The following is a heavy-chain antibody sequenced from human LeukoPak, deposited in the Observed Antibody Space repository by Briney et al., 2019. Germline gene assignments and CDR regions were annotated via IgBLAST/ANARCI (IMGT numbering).Heavy chain of an antibody. V-gene: IGHV4-31*03. CDR3: AREGAPYATEGMDV. CDR1: GGSISSGGYY. Sequence: SETLSLTCIVSGGSISSGGYYWSWIRQHPEKGLEWIAYIHSSGSTYHNPSLNPRVTISLETSKNQFSLRLSSVTAADTAVYYCAREGAPYATEGMDVWGQGATVTVSS. CDR2: IHSSGST. D-gene: IGHD2-2*01. J-gene: IGHJ6*02.